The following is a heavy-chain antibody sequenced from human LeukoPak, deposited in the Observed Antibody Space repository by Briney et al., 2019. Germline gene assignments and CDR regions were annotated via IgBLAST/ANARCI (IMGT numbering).Heavy chain of an antibody. Sequence: GGSLRLSCAASGFTFSSYAMQWVRQAPGKGLEWVAVISYDGSNKYYADSVKGRFTISRDNSKNTLYLQMNSLRAEDTAVYYCARDRDYGGNEGLAYWGQGTLVTVSS. D-gene: IGHD4-23*01. V-gene: IGHV3-30*04. CDR3: ARDRDYGGNEGLAY. J-gene: IGHJ4*02. CDR2: ISYDGSNK. CDR1: GFTFSSYA.